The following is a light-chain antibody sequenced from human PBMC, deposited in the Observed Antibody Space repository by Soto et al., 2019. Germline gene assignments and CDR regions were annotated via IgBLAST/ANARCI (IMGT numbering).Light chain of an antibody. CDR1: SSNIGAGYD. J-gene: IGLJ1*01. CDR3: QSYDSSPSGFYV. Sequence: QSALTQPPSVSGAPGQRVTISCTGSSSNIGAGYDVHWYQQLPGTAPKLLIYGNSNRPSGVPDRFSGSKSGTSASLAITGLQAEDEADYYCQSYDSSPSGFYVFGTGTKLTVL. CDR2: GNS. V-gene: IGLV1-40*01.